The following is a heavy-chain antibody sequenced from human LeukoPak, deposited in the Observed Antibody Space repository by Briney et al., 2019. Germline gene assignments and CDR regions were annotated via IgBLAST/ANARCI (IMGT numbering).Heavy chain of an antibody. CDR2: IYYSGST. J-gene: IGHJ3*02. CDR3: ARVRIHLWLAGAFDI. V-gene: IGHV4-39*07. Sequence: SETLSLTCTVSGGSISSSSYYWGWIRQPPGKGLEWIGSIYYSGSTNYNPSLKSRVTISVDTSKNHFSLRLTSVTAADTAVYYCARVRIHLWLAGAFDIWGQGTMVTVSS. CDR1: GGSISSSSYY. D-gene: IGHD5-18*01.